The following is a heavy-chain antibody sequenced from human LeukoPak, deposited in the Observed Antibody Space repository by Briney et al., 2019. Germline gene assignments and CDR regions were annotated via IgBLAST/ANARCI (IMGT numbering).Heavy chain of an antibody. D-gene: IGHD4-17*01. CDR1: GGSISSSSYY. J-gene: IGHJ4*02. CDR3: ARPGYGDLDY. CDR2: IYYSGST. V-gene: IGHV4-39*07. Sequence: SETLSLTCTVSGGSISSSSYYWGWIRQPPGKGLEWIGSIYYSGSTYYNPSLKSRVTISVDTSKNQFSLKLSSVTAADTAVYYCARPGYGDLDYWGQGTLVTVSS.